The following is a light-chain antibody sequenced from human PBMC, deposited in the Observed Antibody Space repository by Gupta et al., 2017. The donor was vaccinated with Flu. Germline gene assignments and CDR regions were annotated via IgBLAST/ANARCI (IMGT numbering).Light chain of an antibody. CDR1: SSDIGFDNY. CDR2: EVN. Sequence: SIIISCTGTSSDIGFDNYISSYQQHPGKSHKLLIFEVNKRPAGISSRFSGSKSDNTPSLTISGLQTEDEADYYSLSVTETNARVFGGGTKVTVL. V-gene: IGLV2-14*01. J-gene: IGLJ3*02. CDR3: LSVTETNARV.